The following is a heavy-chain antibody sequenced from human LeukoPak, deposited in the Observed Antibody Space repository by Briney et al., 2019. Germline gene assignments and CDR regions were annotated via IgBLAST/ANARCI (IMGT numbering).Heavy chain of an antibody. CDR2: INPSGGST. Sequence: ASVKVSCKASGYTFTSYYMHWVRQAPGQGLEWMGIINPSGGSTSYAQKFQGRVTMTRDTSTSTVYMELSSLRSDDTAVYYCARVGKTDYGDYRGHFDYWGQGTLVTVSS. J-gene: IGHJ4*02. CDR1: GYTFTSYY. CDR3: ARVGKTDYGDYRGHFDY. D-gene: IGHD4-17*01. V-gene: IGHV1-46*01.